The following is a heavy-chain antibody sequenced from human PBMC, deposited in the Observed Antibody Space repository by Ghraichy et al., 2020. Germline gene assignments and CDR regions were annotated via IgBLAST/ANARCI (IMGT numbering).Heavy chain of an antibody. CDR1: GGSVSSGSYY. D-gene: IGHD4-11*01. V-gene: IGHV4-61*01. Sequence: SETLSLTCTVSGGSVSSGSYYWSWIRQPPGKGLEWIGYIYYSGSTNYNPSLKSRVTISVDTSKNQFSLKLSSVTAADTAVYYCARGSATVTTLYYYYYYGMDVWGQGTTVTVSS. CDR3: ARGSATVTTLYYYYYYGMDV. CDR2: IYYSGST. J-gene: IGHJ6*02.